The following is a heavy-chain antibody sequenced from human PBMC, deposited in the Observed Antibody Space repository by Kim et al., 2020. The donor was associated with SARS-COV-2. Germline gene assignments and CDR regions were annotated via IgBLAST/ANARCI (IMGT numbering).Heavy chain of an antibody. Sequence: SETLSLTCAVYGGSFSGYYWSWIRQPPGKGLEWIGEINHSGSTNYNPSLKSRVTISVDTSKNQFSLKLSSVTAADTAVYYCARGKARGYSGYDYLAPFDYWGQGTLVTVSS. J-gene: IGHJ4*02. D-gene: IGHD5-12*01. CDR3: ARGKARGYSGYDYLAPFDY. CDR1: GGSFSGYY. CDR2: INHSGST. V-gene: IGHV4-34*01.